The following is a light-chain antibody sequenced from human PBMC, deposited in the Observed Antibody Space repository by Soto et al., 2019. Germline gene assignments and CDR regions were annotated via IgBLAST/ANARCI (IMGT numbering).Light chain of an antibody. Sequence: VVVSQSPLSLTCAPLQPASITCKSSQSLVYIDGGILLSWFHQRPGQSPRRLVYKVSNRDSGVPDRFSGSGSDTDFTLEIGRVEAEDVGVYYCMQGTHWPFTFGPGTKVDIK. CDR1: QSLVYIDGGIL. J-gene: IGKJ3*01. V-gene: IGKV2-30*01. CDR2: KVS. CDR3: MQGTHWPFT.